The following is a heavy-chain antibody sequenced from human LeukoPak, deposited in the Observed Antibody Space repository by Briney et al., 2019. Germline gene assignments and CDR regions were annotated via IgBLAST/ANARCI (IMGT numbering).Heavy chain of an antibody. V-gene: IGHV3-53*01. Sequence: GVGVRLSCAASEYTVSRNYMLWVSQAWGKGLEWVSLILSNGDTHYADPVKGRFTNSRDTSKNTVSLQMNSRRVEDTAMYYCTRDQMNYWGQGTLVTVSS. D-gene: IGHD5-24*01. CDR3: TRDQMNY. CDR1: EYTVSRNY. J-gene: IGHJ4*02. CDR2: ILSNGDT.